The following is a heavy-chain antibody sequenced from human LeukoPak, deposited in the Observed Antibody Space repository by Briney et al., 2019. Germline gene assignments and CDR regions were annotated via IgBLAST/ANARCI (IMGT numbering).Heavy chain of an antibody. D-gene: IGHD3-22*01. J-gene: IGHJ6*03. V-gene: IGHV3-21*01. Sequence: KPGGSLRLSCAASGFTFSSYSMNWVRQAPGKGLEWVSSISSSSSYIYYADSVKGRFTISRDNAKNSLYLQMNSLRAEDTAVYYCARFRGGYPDSYYMDVWGKGTTVTVSS. CDR3: ARFRGGYPDSYYMDV. CDR2: ISSSSSYI. CDR1: GFTFSSYS.